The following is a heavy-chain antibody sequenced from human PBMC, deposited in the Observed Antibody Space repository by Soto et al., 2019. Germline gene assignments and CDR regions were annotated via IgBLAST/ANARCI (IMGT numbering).Heavy chain of an antibody. D-gene: IGHD1-1*01. V-gene: IGHV4-31*03. CDR3: ASGHDAYKVRY. J-gene: IGHJ4*02. CDR2: IYYTGNT. CDR1: GGSISSGGTGSY. Sequence: QVQLQESGPGLVKPSQTLSLTCTVSGGSISSGGTGSYWTWIRQLPGKGLEWIGYIYYTGNTYYHPSLKRRPTLSRDTSENQFPLKLTSVTAADTAVYFCASGHDAYKVRYWGQGTLVTVSS.